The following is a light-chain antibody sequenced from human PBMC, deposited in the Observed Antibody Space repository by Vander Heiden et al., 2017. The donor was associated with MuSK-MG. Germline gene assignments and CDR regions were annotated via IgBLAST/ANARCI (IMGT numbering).Light chain of an antibody. V-gene: IGLV2-8*01. Sequence: QSALTQPPSASGSPGQSVTISCTGTSSDVGGYNYVSWYQQHPGKAPKLMSYEVSKRPSGVPDRFSGSKSGNTASLTVSGLQAEDEAEYYCSSYAGRNNFVVFGGGTKLTVL. CDR1: SSDVGGYNY. CDR3: SSYAGRNNFVV. CDR2: EVS. J-gene: IGLJ2*01.